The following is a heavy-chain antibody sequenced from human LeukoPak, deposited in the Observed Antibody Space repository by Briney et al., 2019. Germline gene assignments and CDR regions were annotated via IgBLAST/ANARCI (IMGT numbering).Heavy chain of an antibody. CDR1: GFTFNSYW. V-gene: IGHV3-74*01. Sequence: GGSLRLSCAASGFTFNSYWMHWVRQAPGKGLVWVSRINSDGSGTSDADFVKGRFTISRDNSKNTLYLQMNSLRAEDTAVYYCAKGYCSSTSCLPFQHWGQGTLVTVSS. J-gene: IGHJ1*01. CDR3: AKGYCSSTSCLPFQH. CDR2: INSDGSGT. D-gene: IGHD2-2*01.